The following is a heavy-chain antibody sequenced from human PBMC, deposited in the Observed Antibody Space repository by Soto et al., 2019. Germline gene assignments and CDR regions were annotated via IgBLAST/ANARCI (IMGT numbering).Heavy chain of an antibody. CDR2: ISYDGSNK. J-gene: IGHJ3*02. CDR3: ASSSIAAAINAFDI. CDR1: GFTFSSYA. D-gene: IGHD6-13*01. Sequence: HPGGSLRLSCAASGFTFSSYAMHWVRQAPGKGLEWVAVISYDGSNKYYADSVKGRFTISRDNSKNTLYLQMNSLRAEDTAVYYCASSSIAAAINAFDIWGQGTMVTVSS. V-gene: IGHV3-30-3*01.